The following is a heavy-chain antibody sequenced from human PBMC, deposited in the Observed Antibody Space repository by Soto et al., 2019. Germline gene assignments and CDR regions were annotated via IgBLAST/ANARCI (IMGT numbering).Heavy chain of an antibody. CDR1: GGTFSNYA. CDR2: IIPLFGTP. V-gene: IGHV1-69*06. D-gene: IGHD1-26*01. J-gene: IGHJ4*02. Sequence: QVQLVQSGAEVKKPGSSVKVSCKASGGTFSNYAINWVRQAPGQGLEWMGGIIPLFGTPNYAQKFQGRVTFTAHKSTSTAYMELRSLRSDDPAVYYCARGWETVGTTTPFAYWGQGTLVTVSS. CDR3: ARGWETVGTTTPFAY.